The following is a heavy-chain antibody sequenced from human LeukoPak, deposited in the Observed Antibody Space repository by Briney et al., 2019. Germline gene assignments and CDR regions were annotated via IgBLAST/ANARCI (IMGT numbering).Heavy chain of an antibody. Sequence: KSGGSLRLSCAASGFSFSSYSMNWVRQAPGKGLEWVSYITSGSTTIYYADSVKGRFTISRDNAKNSLYLQMNSLRAEDTAVYYCARNYYDSSGLGLDIWGQGTMVTVSS. D-gene: IGHD3-22*01. CDR2: ITSGSTTI. CDR3: ARNYYDSSGLGLDI. CDR1: GFSFSSYS. J-gene: IGHJ3*02. V-gene: IGHV3-48*04.